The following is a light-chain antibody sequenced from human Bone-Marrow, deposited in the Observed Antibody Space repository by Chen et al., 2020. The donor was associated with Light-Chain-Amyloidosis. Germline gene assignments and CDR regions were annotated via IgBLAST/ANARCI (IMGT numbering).Light chain of an antibody. V-gene: IGLV3-21*02. CDR1: NIGSTS. Sequence: SYVLTPPSSVSVAPGQTATIACGGNNIGSTSVHWYQQTPGHAPLLVVYDDSDRPSGIPERLSGSNSGNTATLSISRVEAGDEADYYCQVWDRSSDRPVFGGGTKLTVL. CDR3: QVWDRSSDRPV. CDR2: DDS. J-gene: IGLJ3*02.